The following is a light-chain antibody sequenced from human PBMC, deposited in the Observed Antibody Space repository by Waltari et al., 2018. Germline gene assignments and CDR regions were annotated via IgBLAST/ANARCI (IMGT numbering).Light chain of an antibody. CDR3: QQYYSKRYT. Sequence: DIVMTQSPDSLAVSLGERATLNCKSSQSVLYSSNNKTHLAWYQQKPGQPPKLLIYWASTRESGVPDRFSGGGSGTDFTLTISSLQAEDVAVYYCQQYYSKRYTFGQGTKLEIK. CDR2: WAS. CDR1: QSVLYSSNNKTH. V-gene: IGKV4-1*01. J-gene: IGKJ2*01.